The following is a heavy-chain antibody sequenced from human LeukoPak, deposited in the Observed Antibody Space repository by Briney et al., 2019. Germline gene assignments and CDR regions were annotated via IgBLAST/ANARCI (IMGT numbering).Heavy chain of an antibody. CDR1: GGSISSGGYY. CDR2: IYYSGST. J-gene: IGHJ4*02. Sequence: SQTLSLTCTVSGGSISSGGYYWSWIRQHPGKGLEWIGYIYYSGSTYYNPSLKSRVTISVDTSKNQFSLKLSSVTAADTAVCYCARVTTVTPFDYWGQGTLVTVSS. CDR3: ARVTTVTPFDY. V-gene: IGHV4-31*03. D-gene: IGHD4-11*01.